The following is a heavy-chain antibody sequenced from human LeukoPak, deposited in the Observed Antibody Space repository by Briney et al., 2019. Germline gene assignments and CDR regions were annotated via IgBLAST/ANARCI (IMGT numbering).Heavy chain of an antibody. D-gene: IGHD6-25*01. V-gene: IGHV3-7*01. Sequence: GGSLRLSCAASGFTFSTYAMSWVRQAPGKGLEWVANIKQDGSEKYYVDSVKGRFTISRDNAKNSLYLQMNSLRAEDTAVYYCAEPPAAAPPAHFDYWGQGTLVTVSS. CDR3: AEPPAAAPPAHFDY. CDR2: IKQDGSEK. CDR1: GFTFSTYA. J-gene: IGHJ4*02.